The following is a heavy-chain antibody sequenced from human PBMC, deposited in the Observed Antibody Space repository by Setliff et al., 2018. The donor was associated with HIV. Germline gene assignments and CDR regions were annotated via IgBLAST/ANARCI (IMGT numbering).Heavy chain of an antibody. Sequence: GGSLRLSCAPSEFTFSSYGMHWVRQAPGKGLEWVSFIRYDGSNKKYADSVKGRFTISRDNSKNTLYLQLNSLRPDDTGVYYCASARIPTGGTSTSLDYWGQGALVTVS. V-gene: IGHV3-30*02. CDR3: ASARIPTGGTSTSLDY. D-gene: IGHD1-1*01. CDR2: IRYDGSNK. J-gene: IGHJ4*02. CDR1: EFTFSSYG.